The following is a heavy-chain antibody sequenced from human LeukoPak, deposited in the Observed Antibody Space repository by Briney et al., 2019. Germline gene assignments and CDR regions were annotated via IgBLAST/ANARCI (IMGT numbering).Heavy chain of an antibody. CDR3: ARTVSAAPTGFDI. J-gene: IGHJ3*02. CDR2: IKQDGSEK. D-gene: IGHD2-2*01. V-gene: IGHV3-7*01. CDR1: GFTFSSYW. Sequence: PGGSLRLSCAASGFTFSSYWMSWVRQAPGKGLEWVANIKQDGSEKYYVDSVKGRFTISRDNAKNSLYLQMNSLRAEDTAVYYCARTVSAAPTGFDIWGQGTMVTVSS.